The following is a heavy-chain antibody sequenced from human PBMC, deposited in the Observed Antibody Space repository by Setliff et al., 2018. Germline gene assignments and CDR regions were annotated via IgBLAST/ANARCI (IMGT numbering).Heavy chain of an antibody. D-gene: IGHD2-2*01. Sequence: WASVKVSCKSSGYSFIDYYIHWVRQAPGQGLEWMGWINPHNEGTTFAQKFQDRVTATTDTSITTAYLKLSGLTSDDTAVYYCSRGRRGSTWTSDSWGQGTLVTVSS. CDR3: SRGRRGSTWTSDS. V-gene: IGHV1-2*02. J-gene: IGHJ4*02. CDR2: INPHNEGT. CDR1: GYSFIDYY.